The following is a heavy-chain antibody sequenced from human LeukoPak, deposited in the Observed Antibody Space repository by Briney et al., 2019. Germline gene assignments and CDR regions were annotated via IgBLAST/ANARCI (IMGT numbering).Heavy chain of an antibody. J-gene: IGHJ6*02. CDR3: ARSSGWYYNYYGMDV. CDR1: GYTFTSYD. Sequence: ASVKVSCKASGYTFTSYDIYWVRQATGQGLEWMGWMNPNSGNTGYAQKFQGRVTMTRNTSISTAYMELSSLRSEDTAVYYCARSSGWYYNYYGMDVWGQGTTVTVSS. V-gene: IGHV1-8*01. D-gene: IGHD6-19*01. CDR2: MNPNSGNT.